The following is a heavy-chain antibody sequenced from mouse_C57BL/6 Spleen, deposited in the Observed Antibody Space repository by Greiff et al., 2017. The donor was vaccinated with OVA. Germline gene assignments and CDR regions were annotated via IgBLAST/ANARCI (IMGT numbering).Heavy chain of an antibody. CDR3: ARRNYDYDFAY. CDR1: GYAFSSYW. V-gene: IGHV1-80*01. D-gene: IGHD2-4*01. Sequence: LQQSGASVKISCKASGYAFSSYWMNWVKQRPGKGLEWIGQIYPGDGDTNYNGKFKGKATLTADKSSSTAYMQLSSLTSEDSAVYFCARRNYDYDFAYWGQGTLVTVSA. CDR2: IYPGDGDT. J-gene: IGHJ3*01.